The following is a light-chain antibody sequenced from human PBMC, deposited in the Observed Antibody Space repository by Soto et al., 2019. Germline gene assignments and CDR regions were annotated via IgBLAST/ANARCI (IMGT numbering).Light chain of an antibody. CDR1: QSVRSNY. Sequence: EIVLAQSPGTLSLSLGERATLSCRASQSVRSNYLAWYQQKPGQAPRLLIYGVSSRATGIPDRFSGSGSGTDFPLTITRLEPEDFAVYYCQQYGDSTRTFGQGTKLEIK. CDR3: QQYGDSTRT. V-gene: IGKV3-20*01. J-gene: IGKJ2*01. CDR2: GVS.